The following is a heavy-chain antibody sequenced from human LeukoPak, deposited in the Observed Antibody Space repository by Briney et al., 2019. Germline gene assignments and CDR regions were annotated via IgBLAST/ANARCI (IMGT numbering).Heavy chain of an antibody. CDR3: ASLESHFDY. J-gene: IGHJ4*02. Sequence: SETLSLTCTVSGYSISSGYYWGWIRQPPGKGLEWIGSIYHSGSTYYNPSLKSRVTISVDTSKNQFSLKLGSVTAADTAVYYCASLESHFDYWGQGTLVTVSS. D-gene: IGHD3-3*01. CDR2: IYHSGST. V-gene: IGHV4-38-2*02. CDR1: GYSISSGYY.